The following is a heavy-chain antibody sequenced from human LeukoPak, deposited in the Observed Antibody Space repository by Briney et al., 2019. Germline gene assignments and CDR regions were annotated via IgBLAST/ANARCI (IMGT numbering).Heavy chain of an antibody. D-gene: IGHD6-19*01. Sequence: PSEILSLTCAVSGYSISSGYYWGWIRQPPGKGLEWIGSIYHSGSTYYNPSLKSRVTISVDTSKNQFSLKLSSVTAADTAVYYCASQIIAVAGTIDYWGQGTLVTVSS. CDR1: GYSISSGYY. CDR2: IYHSGST. J-gene: IGHJ4*02. V-gene: IGHV4-38-2*01. CDR3: ASQIIAVAGTIDY.